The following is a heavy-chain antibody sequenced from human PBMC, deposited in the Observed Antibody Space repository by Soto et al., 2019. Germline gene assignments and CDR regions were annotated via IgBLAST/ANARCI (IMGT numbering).Heavy chain of an antibody. Sequence: SEPLSLTCAVYGGSFSGYYWSWIRQPPGKGLEWIGEINHSGSTNYNPSLKSRVTISVDTSKNQFSPKLSSVTAADTAVYYCARGGPLYYDFWSGYYMYNWFDPWGQGTLVTVSS. V-gene: IGHV4-34*01. CDR3: ARGGPLYYDFWSGYYMYNWFDP. CDR1: GGSFSGYY. J-gene: IGHJ5*02. CDR2: INHSGST. D-gene: IGHD3-3*01.